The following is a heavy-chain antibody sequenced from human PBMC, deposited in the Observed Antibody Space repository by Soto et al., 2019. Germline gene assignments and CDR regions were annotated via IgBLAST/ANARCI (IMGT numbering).Heavy chain of an antibody. CDR3: AGGVEYSSSSTQSAAFDI. D-gene: IGHD6-6*01. CDR1: GGSISSYY. J-gene: IGHJ3*02. V-gene: IGHV4-59*01. CDR2: IYYSGST. Sequence: PSETLSLTCPVSGGSISSYYWSWIRQPPGKGLEWIGYIYYSGSTNYNPSLKSRVTISVDTSKNQFSLKLSSVTAADTAVYYCAGGVEYSSSSTQSAAFDIWGQGTMVTVSS.